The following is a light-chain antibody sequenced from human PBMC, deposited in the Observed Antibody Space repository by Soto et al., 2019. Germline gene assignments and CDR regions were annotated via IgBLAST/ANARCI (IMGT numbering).Light chain of an antibody. Sequence: DIQMTQSPSTLSASVGDRVTITCRASQSISSWLAWYQQKPGKDPNLLIYKASSLESGVPSRFSGSGSGTEFTLTISSLQPDDFATYYCQQFNSYPGTFGQGTKVEIK. CDR2: KAS. CDR1: QSISSW. J-gene: IGKJ1*01. CDR3: QQFNSYPGT. V-gene: IGKV1-5*03.